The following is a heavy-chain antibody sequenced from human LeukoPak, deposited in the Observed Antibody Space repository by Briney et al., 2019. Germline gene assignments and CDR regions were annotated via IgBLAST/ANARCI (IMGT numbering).Heavy chain of an antibody. J-gene: IGHJ3*02. CDR3: ARGGTYDI. Sequence: GGSLRLSCVASGFTSSRYWMTWFRQAPGKGLEWVANIKQDGSQKNYVDSVKGRFTISRDNAKKSLYLQMNSLRGEDTAVYFCARGGTYDIWGQGTRVTVSS. CDR1: GFTSSRYW. V-gene: IGHV3-7*01. CDR2: IKQDGSQK.